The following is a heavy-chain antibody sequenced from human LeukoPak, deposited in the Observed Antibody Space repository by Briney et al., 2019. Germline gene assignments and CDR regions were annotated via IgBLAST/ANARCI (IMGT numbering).Heavy chain of an antibody. V-gene: IGHV3-66*01. Sequence: PGGSLRLSCAASGFTVTSNYMSWVRQAPGKGLEWVSVIYSGGSTYYADSVKGRFTISRDNSKNTVYLQMNSLRAEDTAVYYCAREPEAGDSPDYWGQGTLVTVSS. D-gene: IGHD7-27*01. CDR1: GFTVTSNY. CDR3: AREPEAGDSPDY. J-gene: IGHJ4*02. CDR2: IYSGGST.